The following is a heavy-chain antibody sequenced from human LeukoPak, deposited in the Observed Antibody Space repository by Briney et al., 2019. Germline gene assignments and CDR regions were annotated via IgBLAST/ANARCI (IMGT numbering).Heavy chain of an antibody. J-gene: IGHJ4*02. CDR3: ARVKYYDQDFDY. CDR1: GFTFSNAW. Sequence: GGSLRLSCAASGFTFSNAWMSWVRQAPGKGLEWVSSITSSSAYIFYADSVKGRFTISRDNSQNSLYLQMNSLRAEDTAVYYCARVKYYDQDFDYWGQGTLVTVSS. CDR2: ITSSSAYI. V-gene: IGHV3-21*01. D-gene: IGHD3-16*01.